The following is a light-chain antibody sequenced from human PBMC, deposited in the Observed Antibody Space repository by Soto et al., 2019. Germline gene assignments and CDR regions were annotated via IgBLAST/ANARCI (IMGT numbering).Light chain of an antibody. CDR1: SGHRNYA. J-gene: IGLJ2*01. V-gene: IGLV4-69*01. CDR2: LNSDGSH. Sequence: QPVLTQSPSASASLGASVKLTCTLSSGHRNYAIAWHQQQPEKGPRYLMKLNSDGSHSKGDGIPDRFSGSSSGAERYLTIASLQSEDEADYYCQNWGTGIGVFGGGTKLTVL. CDR3: QNWGTGIGV.